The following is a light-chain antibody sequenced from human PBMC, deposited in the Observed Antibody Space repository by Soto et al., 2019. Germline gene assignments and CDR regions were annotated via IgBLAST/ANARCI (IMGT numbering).Light chain of an antibody. J-gene: IGKJ4*01. CDR1: QNINGY. V-gene: IGKV1-5*03. Sequence: GDRVTITCRASQNINGYLAWYQQKPGKAPKLLIYWASSLISGVPSRFTGGESGTEFTLTISSLQPDNFATYNCQQYSAYPLTFGGGTK. CDR3: QQYSAYPLT. CDR2: WAS.